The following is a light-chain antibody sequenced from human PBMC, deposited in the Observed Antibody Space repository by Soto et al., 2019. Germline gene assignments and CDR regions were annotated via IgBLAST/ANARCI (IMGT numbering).Light chain of an antibody. CDR1: QSISSW. Sequence: DIQMTQSPSTLSASVGDRVTITCRASQSISSWLAWYQQKPGKAPKLLIYTASNLQSGVPSRFSGSGSGTEFTLTISSLQPDDFATYYCQQYNTYPTFGQGTKVEIK. V-gene: IGKV1-5*03. CDR2: TAS. J-gene: IGKJ1*01. CDR3: QQYNTYPT.